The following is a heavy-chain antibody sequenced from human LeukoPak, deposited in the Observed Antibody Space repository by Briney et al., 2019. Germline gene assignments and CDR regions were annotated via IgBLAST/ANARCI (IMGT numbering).Heavy chain of an antibody. Sequence: ASVRVSCKASGYTFTSYAMNWVRQAPGQGLEWMGWINTNTGNPTYAQGFTGRFVFSLDTSVSTAYLQISSLKAEDTAVYYCARVYCSGGSCYSWSVETNWFDPWGQGTLVTVSS. V-gene: IGHV7-4-1*02. D-gene: IGHD2-15*01. J-gene: IGHJ5*02. CDR3: ARVYCSGGSCYSWSVETNWFDP. CDR2: INTNTGNP. CDR1: GYTFTSYA.